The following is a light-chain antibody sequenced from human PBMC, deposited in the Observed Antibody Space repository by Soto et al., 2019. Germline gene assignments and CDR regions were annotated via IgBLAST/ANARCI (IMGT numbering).Light chain of an antibody. J-gene: IGKJ4*01. CDR2: DSS. Sequence: EIVLTQSPATLSLSPGERATLSCRASQSVDSYLAWYQQKPGQAPRLLIYDSSNRATGIPARFSGTGSGTDFTLTISSLEPEDFAVYYCQNRRNWPLTFGGGTKV. CDR3: QNRRNWPLT. CDR1: QSVDSY. V-gene: IGKV3-11*01.